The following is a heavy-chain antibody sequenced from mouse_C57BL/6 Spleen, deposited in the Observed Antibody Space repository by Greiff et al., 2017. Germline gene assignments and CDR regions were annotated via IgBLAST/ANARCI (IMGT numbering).Heavy chain of an antibody. CDR2: INPSSGYT. CDR3: AREDYGSPSPYWYCDV. CDR1: GYTFTSYW. V-gene: IGHV1-7*01. Sequence: QVHVKQSGAELAKPGASVKLSCKASGYTFTSYWMHWVKQRPGQGLEWIGYINPSSGYTKYNQKFKDKATFTADKSSSTAYMQLSSLTYEDSAVXYWAREDYGSPSPYWYCDVWGTGTTVTVSS. D-gene: IGHD1-1*01. J-gene: IGHJ1*03.